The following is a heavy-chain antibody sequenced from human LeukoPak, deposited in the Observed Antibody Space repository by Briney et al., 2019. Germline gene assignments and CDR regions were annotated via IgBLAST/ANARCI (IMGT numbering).Heavy chain of an antibody. Sequence: GESLKISCKGSGYSFTNYWIGWVRQMPGKGLEWMGIIYPGDSDTRYSPSFQGQVTISADKSISTAYLQWSSLKASDTAMYYCARRGGGGYYYGSGSYLFDYWGQGTLVTVSS. CDR2: IYPGDSDT. J-gene: IGHJ4*02. D-gene: IGHD3-10*01. CDR1: GYSFTNYW. CDR3: ARRGGGGYYYGSGSYLFDY. V-gene: IGHV5-51*01.